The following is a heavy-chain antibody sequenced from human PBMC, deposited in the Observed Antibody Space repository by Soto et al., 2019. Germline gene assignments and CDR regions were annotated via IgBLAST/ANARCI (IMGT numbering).Heavy chain of an antibody. V-gene: IGHV3-30-3*01. J-gene: IGHJ4*02. CDR1: GLTFSSYA. Sequence: QVRLVESGGGVVQPGRSLRLSCAASGLTFSSYAMHWVRQAPGKGLEWVADISYDGSNKYYADPVKGRFTISRDNSKNTLYLQMNSLRPEDTAVYYCAREGEGLDYWGQGTLVTVSS. CDR2: ISYDGSNK. D-gene: IGHD3-16*01. CDR3: AREGEGLDY.